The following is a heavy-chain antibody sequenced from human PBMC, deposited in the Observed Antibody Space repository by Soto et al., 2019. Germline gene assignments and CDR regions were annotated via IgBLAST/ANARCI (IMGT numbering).Heavy chain of an antibody. V-gene: IGHV3-74*01. CDR2: INSDGSST. CDR3: ARGGDSGYDYHFDY. CDR1: GFTFSSYW. Sequence: EVQLVESGGGLVQPGGSLRLSCAASGFTFSSYWMHWVRQAPGMGLVWVSRINSDGSSTSYADSVKGRFTISRDNAKNTLYLQMNSLRAEDTAVYYCARGGDSGYDYHFDYWGQGTLVTVSS. D-gene: IGHD5-12*01. J-gene: IGHJ4*02.